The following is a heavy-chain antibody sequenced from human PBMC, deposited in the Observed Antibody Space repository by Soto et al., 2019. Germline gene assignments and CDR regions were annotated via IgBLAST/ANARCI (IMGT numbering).Heavy chain of an antibody. CDR1: GFTFSSYG. V-gene: IGHV3-33*01. Sequence: QVQLVESGGGVVQPGRSLRLSCAASGFTFSSYGMRWVRQAPGKRLEWVAVIWYDGSNKYYADSVKGRFTISRDNSKNTLYLQMNSLRAEDTAVYYCASYSSSSFWYFDLWGRGTLVTVSS. J-gene: IGHJ2*01. CDR2: IWYDGSNK. CDR3: ASYSSSSFWYFDL. D-gene: IGHD6-6*01.